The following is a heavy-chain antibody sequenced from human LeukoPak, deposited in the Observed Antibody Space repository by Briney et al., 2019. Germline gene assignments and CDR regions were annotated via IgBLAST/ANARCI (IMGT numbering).Heavy chain of an antibody. CDR3: ARGGPADAIDI. CDR2: IYTSGST. Sequence: SEALSLTCSVSGGSNSSYYWGWIRQPAGKGQAWLVRIYTSGSTNSNPSPKSRVTMSVNTSKNQFSLKLSSVTCANTAVYYSARGGPADAIDIWGQGTMVTVSS. J-gene: IGHJ3*02. CDR1: GGSNSSYY. D-gene: IGHD2-2*01. V-gene: IGHV4-4*07.